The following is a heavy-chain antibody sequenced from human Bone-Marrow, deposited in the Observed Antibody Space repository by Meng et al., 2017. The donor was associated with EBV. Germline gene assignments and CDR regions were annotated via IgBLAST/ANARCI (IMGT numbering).Heavy chain of an antibody. V-gene: IGHV4-39*01. CDR3: ATRQFDY. Sequence: QLQLQESCSGLVKPSXXLSLICTVSGGSISSSSYYWGWIRQPPGKGLEWIGSIYYSGSTYYNPSLKSRVTISVDTSKNQFSLKLSSVTAADTAVYYCATRQFDYWGQGTLVNVSS. CDR2: IYYSGST. J-gene: IGHJ4*02. CDR1: GGSISSSSYY.